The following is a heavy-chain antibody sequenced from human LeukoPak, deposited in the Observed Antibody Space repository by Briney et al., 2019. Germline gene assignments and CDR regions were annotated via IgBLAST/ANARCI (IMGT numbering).Heavy chain of an antibody. CDR2: ISGSGGST. J-gene: IGHJ4*02. CDR3: AKDRRGYSYAADY. D-gene: IGHD5-18*01. Sequence: GGSLRLSCAAPGFTFSSYAMSWVRQAPGKGLEWVSAISGSGGSTYYADSVKGRFTISRDNSKNTLYLQMNSLRAEDTAVYYCAKDRRGYSYAADYWGQGTLVTVSS. CDR1: GFTFSSYA. V-gene: IGHV3-23*01.